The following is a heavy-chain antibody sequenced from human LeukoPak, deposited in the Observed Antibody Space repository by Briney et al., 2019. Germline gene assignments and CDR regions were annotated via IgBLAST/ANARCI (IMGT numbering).Heavy chain of an antibody. Sequence: PSETLSLTCTVSGGSISSYYWSWIRQPAGKGLEWIGRIYTSGSTNYNPSLKSRVTMSVDTSKNQFSLKLSSVTAADTAAYYCARDSNLGYSYGRYYYYYYMDVWGKGTTVTVSS. J-gene: IGHJ6*03. CDR3: ARDSNLGYSYGRYYYYYYMDV. CDR1: GGSISSYY. V-gene: IGHV4-4*07. CDR2: IYTSGST. D-gene: IGHD5-18*01.